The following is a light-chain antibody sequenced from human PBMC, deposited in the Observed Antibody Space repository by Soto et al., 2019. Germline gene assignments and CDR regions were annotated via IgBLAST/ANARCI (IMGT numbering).Light chain of an antibody. CDR3: SSYTTSSTLV. J-gene: IGLJ3*02. V-gene: IGLV2-14*01. CDR2: EVS. CDR1: SSDVGAYNY. Sequence: QSALTQPASVSVSPGQSITISCTGTSSDVGAYNYVSWYQQHPGKAPKLMIYEVSNRPSGVSNRFSGSKSGNTASLTISGLQAEDEADYDCSSYTTSSTLVFGGGTKLTVL.